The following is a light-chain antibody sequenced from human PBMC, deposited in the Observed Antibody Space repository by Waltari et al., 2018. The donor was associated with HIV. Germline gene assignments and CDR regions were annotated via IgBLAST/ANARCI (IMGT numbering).Light chain of an antibody. CDR1: QSVATY. J-gene: IGKJ5*01. V-gene: IGKV3-11*01. CDR2: DAS. CDR3: QQRSFPIT. Sequence: ELMLPHSPATLSLSPGKRATLSCRASQSVATYLAWFQQKPGQAPRLLIYDASNRATGVPVRFGGSGSGTDFTLTISRLEPEDFGVYYCQQRSFPITFGQGTRLEI.